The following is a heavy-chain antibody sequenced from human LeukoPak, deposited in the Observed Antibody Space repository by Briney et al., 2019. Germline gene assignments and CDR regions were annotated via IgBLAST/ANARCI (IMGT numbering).Heavy chain of an antibody. V-gene: IGHV1-18*01. CDR1: GYTFTSYG. Sequence: GASVKVSCKASGYTFTSYGISWVRQAPGQGLEWMGWISAYNGNTNYAQKLQGRVTMTTDTSTGTAYMELRSLRSDDTAVYYCARDVLDYYDSSGYYQPNFDYWGQGTLVTVSS. J-gene: IGHJ4*02. D-gene: IGHD3-22*01. CDR2: ISAYNGNT. CDR3: ARDVLDYYDSSGYYQPNFDY.